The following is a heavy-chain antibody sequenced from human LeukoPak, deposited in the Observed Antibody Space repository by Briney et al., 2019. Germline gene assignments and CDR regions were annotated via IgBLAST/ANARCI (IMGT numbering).Heavy chain of an antibody. J-gene: IGHJ3*02. V-gene: IGHV5-51*01. CDR1: GYSFTNYW. Sequence: GQSLKISGRGFGYSFTNYWIGWVRKMPGKGLGWLGIINPGDSDTRYSPSFQGQVTISVDKFISTAYLQWSSLKASDTAVYYCARDRLYHAFDIWGQGTMVTVSS. CDR2: INPGDSDT. CDR3: ARDRLYHAFDI. D-gene: IGHD3-16*01.